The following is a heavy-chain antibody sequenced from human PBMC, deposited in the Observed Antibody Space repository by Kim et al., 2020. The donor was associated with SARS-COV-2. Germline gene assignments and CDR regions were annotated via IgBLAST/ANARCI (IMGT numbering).Heavy chain of an antibody. CDR3: AGGTYDYVWGGYCFVY. V-gene: IGHV4-59*01. CDR2: IYYSGNT. J-gene: IGHJ4*02. CDR1: GGSISGYH. Sequence: SETLSLTCTVSGGSISGYHWSWIRQSPGRGLEWIGYIYYSGNTNYSPSLKSRVTISIDTSKNQFSLKLRSVTAADTAVYYCAGGTYDYVWGGYCFVYWGQGTLVTVSS. D-gene: IGHD3-16*01.